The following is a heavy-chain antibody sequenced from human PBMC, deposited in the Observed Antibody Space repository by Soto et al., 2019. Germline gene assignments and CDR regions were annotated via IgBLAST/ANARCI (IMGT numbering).Heavy chain of an antibody. CDR3: ARDLRTLYGMDV. CDR1: GFTVSSNY. J-gene: IGHJ6*02. V-gene: IGHV3-53*01. CDR2: IYSGDTT. Sequence: EVQLVESGGGLIQPGGSLRLSCAASGFTVSSNYMSWVRQAPGKGLEWVSVIYSGDTTYYADSVKGRFTISRDHSKNTLYLHMTSLRAEDTAVYYCARDLRTLYGMDVWGQGATVTVSS.